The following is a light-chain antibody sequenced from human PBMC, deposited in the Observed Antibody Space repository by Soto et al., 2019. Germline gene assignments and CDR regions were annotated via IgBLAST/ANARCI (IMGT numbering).Light chain of an antibody. CDR3: QQRSSWPPT. Sequence: EVGLTKSPKTLSLSPGERATLSCRASQSVSSFLAWYQQKPGQAPRLLIYDASNRATGIPARFSGSGSGTDFTLTISSLEPEDFAFYYCQQRSSWPPTFGQGTKVDI. CDR1: QSVSSF. CDR2: DAS. J-gene: IGKJ1*01. V-gene: IGKV3-11*01.